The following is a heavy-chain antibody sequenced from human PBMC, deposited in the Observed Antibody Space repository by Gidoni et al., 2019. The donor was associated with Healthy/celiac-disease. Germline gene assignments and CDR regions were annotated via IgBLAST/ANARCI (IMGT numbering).Heavy chain of an antibody. V-gene: IGHV4-30-2*01. D-gene: IGHD6-13*01. J-gene: IGHJ4*02. CDR2: IYPGGST. CDR3: ARVSTAAAGRYFDS. Sequence: NRQPPGKGLEWIGYIYPGGSTYHNPSLKSRVTISLDGSKNQFSLLMTSVTAADTAVYYCARVSTAAAGRYFDSWGQGTLVTVSS.